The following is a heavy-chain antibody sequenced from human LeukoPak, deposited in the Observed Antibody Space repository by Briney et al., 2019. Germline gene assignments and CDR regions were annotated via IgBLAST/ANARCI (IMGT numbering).Heavy chain of an antibody. CDR1: GGSISSSSYY. V-gene: IGHV4-39*07. J-gene: IGHJ6*03. CDR2: IYYSGST. Sequence: SETLSLTCTVSGGSISSSSYYWGWIRQPPGKGLEWIGSIYYSGSTNYNPSLKSRVTISVDTSKNQFSLKLSSVTAADTAVYYCARIGLGIAAAGTPGPYYYYYMDVWGKGTTVTISS. CDR3: ARIGLGIAAAGTPGPYYYYYMDV. D-gene: IGHD6-13*01.